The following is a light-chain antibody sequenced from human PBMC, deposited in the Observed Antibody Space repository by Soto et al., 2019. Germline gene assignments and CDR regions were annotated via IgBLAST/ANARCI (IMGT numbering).Light chain of an antibody. J-gene: IGLJ1*01. CDR3: NSYAGSNIYV. CDR1: SSDVGGYNF. CDR2: EVN. Sequence: QSALTQPPSASGSPGQSVTISCSGTSSDVGGYNFVSWYQHHPGKAPKLIIYEVNKRPSGVPNGFSGSKSGNTASLTVSGLQAEDEADYYCNSYAGSNIYVFGAGTKLTVL. V-gene: IGLV2-8*01.